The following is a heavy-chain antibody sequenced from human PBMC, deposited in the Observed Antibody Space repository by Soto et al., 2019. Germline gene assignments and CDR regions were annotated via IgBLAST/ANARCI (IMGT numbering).Heavy chain of an antibody. CDR3: ARDQAQWALLEVPVGLEPDY. V-gene: IGHV1-18*01. D-gene: IGHD1-26*01. Sequence: QVQLVQSGAEVKKPGASVKVSCKASGYTFTSYGISWVRQAPGQGLEWMGWISAYNGNTNYAQTLQGRVTMTTDTSTSTAYMELRSLRSDDTAVYYCARDQAQWALLEVPVGLEPDYWGQGTLVPVSS. CDR2: ISAYNGNT. J-gene: IGHJ4*02. CDR1: GYTFTSYG.